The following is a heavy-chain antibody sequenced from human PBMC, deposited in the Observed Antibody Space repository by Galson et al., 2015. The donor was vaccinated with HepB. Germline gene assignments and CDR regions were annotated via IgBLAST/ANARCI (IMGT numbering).Heavy chain of an antibody. D-gene: IGHD3-9*01. CDR3: ARGPHLLRYFDWLWQDY. CDR1: GYTFTSYA. V-gene: IGHV7-4-1*02. J-gene: IGHJ4*02. CDR2: INTNTGNP. Sequence: SVKVSCKASGYTFTSYAMNWVRQAPGQGLEWMGWINTNTGNPTYAQGFTGRFVFSLDTSVSTAYLQISSLKAEDAAVYYCARGPHLLRYFDWLWQDYWGQGTLVTVSS.